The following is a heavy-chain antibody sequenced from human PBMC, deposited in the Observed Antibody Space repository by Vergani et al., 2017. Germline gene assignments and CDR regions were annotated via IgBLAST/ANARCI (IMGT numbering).Heavy chain of an antibody. J-gene: IGHJ6*02. D-gene: IGHD3-3*01. CDR2: IIPIFGTA. V-gene: IGHV1-69*01. CDR3: ASRDITIFGVVIIRGYYYYGMDV. Sequence: QLQLVQSGAEVKKPGSSVKVSCKASGGTFSSYAISWVRQAPGQGLEWMGGIIPIFGTANYAQKFQGRVTITADESTSTAYMELGSLRSEDTAVYYCASRDITIFGVVIIRGYYYYGMDVWGQGCSVTVSS. CDR1: GGTFSSYA.